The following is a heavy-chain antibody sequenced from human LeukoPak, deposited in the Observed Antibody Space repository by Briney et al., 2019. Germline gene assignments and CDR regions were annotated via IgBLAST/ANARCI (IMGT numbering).Heavy chain of an antibody. CDR3: AKGPGWLLSKRYFDY. J-gene: IGHJ4*02. CDR2: VSWDSGSI. V-gene: IGHV3-9*01. Sequence: GRSLRLSCAASGFTFENDAMHWVRQAPGGGLVWVSSVSWDSGSIAYADSVKGRFSISRDNAKNSLYLEMSSLRAEDTALYYCAKGPGWLLSKRYFDYWGQGTPVIVSS. CDR1: GFTFENDA. D-gene: IGHD3-22*01.